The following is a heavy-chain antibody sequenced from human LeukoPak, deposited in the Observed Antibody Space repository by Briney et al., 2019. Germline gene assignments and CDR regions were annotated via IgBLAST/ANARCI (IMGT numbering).Heavy chain of an antibody. CDR2: IYYSGST. D-gene: IGHD3-9*01. CDR3: ARVYYDILTGPPAFDI. Sequence: RTSETLSLTCAVYGGTFSGYYWSWIRQSPGKGLEWIGYIYYSGSTNYNPSLKSRVTISVDTSKNQFSLKLSSVTAADTAVYYCARVYYDILTGPPAFDIWGQGTMVTVSS. J-gene: IGHJ3*02. V-gene: IGHV4-59*01. CDR1: GGTFSGYY.